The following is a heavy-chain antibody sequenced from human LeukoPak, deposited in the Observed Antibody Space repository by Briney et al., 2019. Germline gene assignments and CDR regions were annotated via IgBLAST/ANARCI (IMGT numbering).Heavy chain of an antibody. CDR1: GGSISSGDYY. J-gene: IGHJ4*02. CDR2: IYYSGST. CDR3: ARGGYYDILTGSHYFDY. Sequence: SETLSLTCTVSGGSISSGDYYWSWIRQPPGKGLEWIGYIYYSGSTYYNPSLKSRVTISVDTSKNQFSLKLSSVTAADTAVYYCARGGYYDILTGSHYFDYWGQGTLVTVSS. D-gene: IGHD3-9*01. V-gene: IGHV4-30-4*01.